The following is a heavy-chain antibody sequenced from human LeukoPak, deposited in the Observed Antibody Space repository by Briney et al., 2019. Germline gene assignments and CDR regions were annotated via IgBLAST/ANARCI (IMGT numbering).Heavy chain of an antibody. Sequence: GGSLRLSCAASGFTFSSYGMHWVRQAPGKGLEWVAVIWYDGSNKYYADSVKGRFTISRDNSKNTLYLQMNSLRAEDTAVYYCARFVIAVAGTEVADYYYGMDVWGQGTTVTVSS. CDR2: IWYDGSNK. V-gene: IGHV3-33*08. CDR3: ARFVIAVAGTEVADYYYGMDV. D-gene: IGHD6-19*01. J-gene: IGHJ6*02. CDR1: GFTFSSYG.